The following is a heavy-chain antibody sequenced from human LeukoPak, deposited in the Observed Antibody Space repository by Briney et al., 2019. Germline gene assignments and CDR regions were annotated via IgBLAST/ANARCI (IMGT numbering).Heavy chain of an antibody. J-gene: IGHJ2*01. CDR3: ARESRDIVVVPAANDWYFDL. CDR2: IYTSGST. D-gene: IGHD2-2*01. V-gene: IGHV4-4*07. Sequence: PSETLSLTCTVSGGSISSYYWSWIRQPAGKGLEWIGRIYTSGSTNYNPSPKSRVTMSVDTSKNQFSLKLSSVTAADTAVYYCARESRDIVVVPAANDWYFDLWGRGTLVTVSS. CDR1: GGSISSYY.